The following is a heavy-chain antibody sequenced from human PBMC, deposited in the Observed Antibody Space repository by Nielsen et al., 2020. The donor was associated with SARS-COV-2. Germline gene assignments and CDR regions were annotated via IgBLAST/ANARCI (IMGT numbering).Heavy chain of an antibody. V-gene: IGHV3-11*03. CDR2: ISTSGSST. Sequence: GESLKISCAASGFTFSDYYMSWIRQAPGKGLEWVSYISTSGSSTNYADSVKGRFIISRDNAKNSLYLQMNSLRAEDTAVYYCARPPHGGDYFDYWGQGTLVTVSS. CDR1: GFTFSDYY. CDR3: ARPPHGGDYFDY. J-gene: IGHJ4*02. D-gene: IGHD3-10*01.